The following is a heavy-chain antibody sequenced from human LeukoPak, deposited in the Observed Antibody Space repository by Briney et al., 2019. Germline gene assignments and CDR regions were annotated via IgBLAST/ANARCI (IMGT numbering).Heavy chain of an antibody. J-gene: IGHJ4*02. V-gene: IGHV3-30*18. CDR3: AKGLGTPKDY. CDR1: GFTFSSYG. D-gene: IGHD2-15*01. Sequence: GGSLRLSCAASGFTFSSYGMHWVRQAPGKGLEWVAVISYDGSNKYYADSVKGRFTISRDNSKNTLYLQMNSLRAEDTAVYYRAKGLGTPKDYWGQGTLVTVSS. CDR2: ISYDGSNK.